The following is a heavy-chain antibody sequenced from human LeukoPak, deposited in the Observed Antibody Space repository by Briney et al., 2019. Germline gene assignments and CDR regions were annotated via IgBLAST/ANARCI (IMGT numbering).Heavy chain of an antibody. D-gene: IGHD3-10*02. CDR3: ARDKGYSYYVYYYYYMDV. Sequence: GGSLRLSCAASGFTFSDYYMSWIRQAPGKGLEWVSYISSSGSTIYYADSVKGRFTISRDNAENSLYLQMNSLRAEDTAVYYCARDKGYSYYVYYYYYMDVWGKGTTVTVSS. CDR2: ISSSGSTI. J-gene: IGHJ6*03. V-gene: IGHV3-11*01. CDR1: GFTFSDYY.